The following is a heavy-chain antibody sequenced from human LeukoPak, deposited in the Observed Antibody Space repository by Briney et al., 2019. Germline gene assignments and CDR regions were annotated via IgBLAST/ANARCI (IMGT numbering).Heavy chain of an antibody. CDR1: GGTFSSYA. CDR3: ASAAAAHYYDSSGDLWPDY. V-gene: IGHV1-69*05. CDR2: IIPIFGTA. Sequence: SVKVSCKASGGTFSSYAISWVRQAPGQGLEWMGGIIPIFGTANYAQKFQGRVTITTDESTSTAYMELSSLRSEDTAVYYCASAAAAHYYDSSGDLWPDYWGQGTLVTVSS. J-gene: IGHJ4*02. D-gene: IGHD3-22*01.